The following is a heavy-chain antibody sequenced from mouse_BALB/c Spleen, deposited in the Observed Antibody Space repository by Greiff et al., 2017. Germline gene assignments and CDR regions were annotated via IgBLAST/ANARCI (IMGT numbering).Heavy chain of an antibody. J-gene: IGHJ1*01. D-gene: IGHD1-1*01. Sequence: EVHLVESGGGLVQPGGSLRLSCATSGFTFTDYYMSWVRQPPGKALEWLGFIRNKANGYTTEYSASVKGRFTISRDNSQSILYLQMNTLRAEDSATYYCARDSLIYYYDSSYFDVWGAGTTVTVSS. V-gene: IGHV7-3*02. CDR2: IRNKANGYTT. CDR1: GFTFTDYY. CDR3: ARDSLIYYYDSSYFDV.